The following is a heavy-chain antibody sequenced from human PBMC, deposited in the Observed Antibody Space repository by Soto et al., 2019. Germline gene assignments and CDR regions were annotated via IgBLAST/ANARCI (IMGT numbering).Heavy chain of an antibody. V-gene: IGHV3-7*01. Sequence: GSLRLSCAASGFSFSSYYMSWVRQAQGKGLEWVANVNEDGSEKYYVDSVKGRFTVSRDNAKNSLYLQMNSLRAEEKGVYYCAKRGGAGSAYWGQGPPVTVSS. D-gene: IGHD1-26*01. J-gene: IGHJ4*02. CDR2: VNEDGSEK. CDR3: AKRGGAGSAY. CDR1: GFSFSSYY.